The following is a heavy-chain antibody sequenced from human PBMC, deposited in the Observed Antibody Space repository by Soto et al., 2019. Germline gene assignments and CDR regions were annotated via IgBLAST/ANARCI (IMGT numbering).Heavy chain of an antibody. D-gene: IGHD6-13*01. CDR1: GFTFSSYG. CDR3: AKTLYSSSWYYFDY. V-gene: IGHV3-30*18. J-gene: IGHJ4*02. Sequence: GGSLRLSCAASGFTFSSYGMHWARQAPGKGLEWVAVISYDGSNKYYADSVKGRFTISRDNSKNTLYLQMNSLRAEDTAVYYCAKTLYSSSWYYFDYWGQGTLVTVSS. CDR2: ISYDGSNK.